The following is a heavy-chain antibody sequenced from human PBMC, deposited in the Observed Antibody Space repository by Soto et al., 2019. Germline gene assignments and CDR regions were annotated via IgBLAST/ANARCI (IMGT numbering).Heavy chain of an antibody. V-gene: IGHV3-23*01. CDR2: ISGSGGST. D-gene: IGHD3-22*01. Sequence: LRLSCAASGFTFSSYAMSWVRQAPGKGLEWVSSISGSGGSTYYADSVKGRFTISRDNAKNSLYLQMNSLRAEDTAVYYCAGGSRDTSGYYDFDYWGQGTLVTVSS. CDR1: GFTFSSYA. J-gene: IGHJ4*02. CDR3: AGGSRDTSGYYDFDY.